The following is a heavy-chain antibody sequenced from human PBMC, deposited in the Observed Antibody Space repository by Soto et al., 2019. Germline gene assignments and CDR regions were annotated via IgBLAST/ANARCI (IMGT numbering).Heavy chain of an antibody. CDR2: IYYSGST. CDR1: GGSISSGGYY. CDR3: ATWPGIAAAGPVRLFYFDY. J-gene: IGHJ4*02. V-gene: IGHV4-31*03. Sequence: QVQLQESGPGLVKPSQTLSLTCTVSGGSISSGGYYWSWIRQHPGKGLEWIGYIYYSGSTYYNPSLKSRVTISVDTSKNQFSLKLSSVTAADTAVYYCATWPGIAAAGPVRLFYFDYWGQGTLVTVSS. D-gene: IGHD6-13*01.